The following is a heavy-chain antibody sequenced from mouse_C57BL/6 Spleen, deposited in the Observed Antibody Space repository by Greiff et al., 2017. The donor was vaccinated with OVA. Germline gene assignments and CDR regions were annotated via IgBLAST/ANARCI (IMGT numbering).Heavy chain of an antibody. D-gene: IGHD2-4*01. V-gene: IGHV1-61*01. J-gene: IGHJ2*01. CDR1: GYTFTSYW. CDR2: IYPSDSET. Sequence: QVQLQQPGAELVRPGSSVKLSCKASGYTFTSYWMDWVKQRPGQGLEWIGNIYPSDSETHYNQKFKDKATLTVDKSSSTAYMQLSSLTSEDSAVYYCARSGDYDWGYYFDCWGQGTTLTVSS. CDR3: ARSGDYDWGYYFDC.